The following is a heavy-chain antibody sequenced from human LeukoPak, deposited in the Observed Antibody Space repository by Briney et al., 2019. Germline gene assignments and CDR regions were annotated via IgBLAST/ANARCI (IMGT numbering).Heavy chain of an antibody. J-gene: IGHJ1*01. Sequence: ASVKVSCKASGYTFTSYYMHWVRQAPGQGLEWMGIINPSGGSTSYAQKFQGRVTMTRDTSTSTVYMELSSLRSEDTAVYYCASVRGGSYYPLAHFQHWGQGTLVTVSS. V-gene: IGHV1-46*01. CDR3: ASVRGGSYYPLAHFQH. CDR2: INPSGGST. CDR1: GYTFTSYY. D-gene: IGHD1-26*01.